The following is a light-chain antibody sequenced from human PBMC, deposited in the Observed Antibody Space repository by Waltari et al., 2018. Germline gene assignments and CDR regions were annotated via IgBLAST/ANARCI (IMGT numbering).Light chain of an antibody. CDR1: QRVSSTY. V-gene: IGKV3-20*01. J-gene: IGKJ2*01. CDR3: QQSGSSPYT. Sequence: EIVLTQSPGTLSLSPGERATLACRASQRVSSTYLGWYQQKPGQAPRLLIYGASNRATGIPDRFGGSGSGTDFTLTISRLAPEDFAVYYCQQSGSSPYTFGQGTKLGIK. CDR2: GAS.